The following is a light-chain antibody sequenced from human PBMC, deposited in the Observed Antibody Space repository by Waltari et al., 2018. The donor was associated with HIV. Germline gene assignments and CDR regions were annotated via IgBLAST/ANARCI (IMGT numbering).Light chain of an antibody. CDR3: VSYAGVNDRWA. CDR1: TSDVGGYHH. CDR2: EVN. J-gene: IGLJ3*02. Sequence: SALTQPPSASGSPGQSVTISCTGTTSDVGGYHHVSWYQQHPGKAPKFLIFEVNQRPSGVPNRFSGSKSGNTASLTVSGLQAEDEAHYYCVSYAGVNDRWAFGGGTKLTV. V-gene: IGLV2-8*01.